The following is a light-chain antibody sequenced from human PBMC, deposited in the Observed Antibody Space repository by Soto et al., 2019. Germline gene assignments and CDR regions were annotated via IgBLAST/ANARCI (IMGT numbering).Light chain of an antibody. CDR1: QTISNN. Sequence: EIVMTQFPATLSVSPGGRATLSCRASQTISNNLAWYQQKPGQAPRLLIYGASTRATGIPARFSGSGSGTEFTLTISSLQPDDFATYYCQHYNSYSEAFGQGTKVDIK. CDR2: GAS. J-gene: IGKJ1*01. CDR3: QHYNSYSEA. V-gene: IGKV3-15*01.